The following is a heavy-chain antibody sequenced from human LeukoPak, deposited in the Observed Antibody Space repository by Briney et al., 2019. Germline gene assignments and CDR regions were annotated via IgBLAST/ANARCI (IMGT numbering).Heavy chain of an antibody. CDR1: GFTFSSYS. D-gene: IGHD3-22*01. CDR2: ISSSSSYI. Sequence: GRSLRLSCAASGFTFSSYSMNWVRQAPWKGLEWVSSISSSSSYIYYADSVKGRFTISRDNAKNSLYLQMNSLRAEDTAVYYCAKMGSGYPYDAFDIWGQGTMVTVSS. V-gene: IGHV3-21*04. CDR3: AKMGSGYPYDAFDI. J-gene: IGHJ3*02.